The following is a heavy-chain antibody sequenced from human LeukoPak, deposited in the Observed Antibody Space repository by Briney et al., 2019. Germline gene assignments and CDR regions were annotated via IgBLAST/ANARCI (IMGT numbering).Heavy chain of an antibody. CDR1: GFTLSSYS. CDR3: AITTYYYGSGTHPGGDY. V-gene: IGHV3-21*01. CDR2: ISSSRTYI. D-gene: IGHD3-10*01. Sequence: GGSLRLSCAASGFTLSSYSMIWVRQAPGKGLEWVSSISSSRTYIYYADSVKGRFTISRDNAKNSLYLQMNSLRAEDTAVYYCAITTYYYGSGTHPGGDYWGQGTLVTVSS. J-gene: IGHJ4*02.